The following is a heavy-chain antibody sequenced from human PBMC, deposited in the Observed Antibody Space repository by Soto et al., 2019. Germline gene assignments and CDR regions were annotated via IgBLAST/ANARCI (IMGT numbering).Heavy chain of an antibody. CDR2: IIPMFGTA. D-gene: IGHD3-22*01. J-gene: IGHJ4*02. Sequence: QVQLVQSGAEVKKPGSSVKVSCKASGDTFSSYAINWVRQAPGQGIDWMGGIIPMFGTANYAQKFKGRVTITAGESTSTVYMELSSLRSEDTAVYYCARVGPAHYYDSSGYYSPLDYWGQGTLVTVSS. CDR3: ARVGPAHYYDSSGYYSPLDY. V-gene: IGHV1-69*01. CDR1: GDTFSSYA.